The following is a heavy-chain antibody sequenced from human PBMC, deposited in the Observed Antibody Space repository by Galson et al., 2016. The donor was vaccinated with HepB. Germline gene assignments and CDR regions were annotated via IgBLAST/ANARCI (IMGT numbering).Heavy chain of an antibody. CDR3: ARELYRSSLDS. Sequence: SLRLSCAASGFTVSNNYVTWVRQAPGKGLEWVSVTYNAGTTYYADPVKGRFTVSTDNSKNTLYLQMNSLRAEDPAVYYCARELYRSSLDSWGQGALVTVSS. J-gene: IGHJ4*02. V-gene: IGHV3-53*01. D-gene: IGHD6-6*01. CDR2: TYNAGTT. CDR1: GFTVSNNY.